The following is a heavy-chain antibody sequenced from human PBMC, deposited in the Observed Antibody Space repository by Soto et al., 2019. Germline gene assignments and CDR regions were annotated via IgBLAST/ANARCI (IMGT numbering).Heavy chain of an antibody. CDR2: ISGSGGSS. J-gene: IGHJ6*02. CDR1: GFAFSTYA. Sequence: GGSLRLSCAASGFAFSTYAMTWVRQAPGKGLEWVSVISGSGGSSYYAASVKGRFTISRDNSKNTLFLQMNGLRAEDTAVYYCAKVTKRAAAGRYEYYKYGMDVWGQGTTVTVSS. V-gene: IGHV3-23*01. D-gene: IGHD6-13*01. CDR3: AKVTKRAAAGRYEYYKYGMDV.